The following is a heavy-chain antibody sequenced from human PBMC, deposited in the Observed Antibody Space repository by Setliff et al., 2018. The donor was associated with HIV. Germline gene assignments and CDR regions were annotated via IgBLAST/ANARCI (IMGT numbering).Heavy chain of an antibody. CDR3: GRDGDGYNYNYYYGMDV. CDR1: GGSISSGDYY. D-gene: IGHD5-12*01. V-gene: IGHV4-30-4*08. Sequence: SETLSLTCTVSGGSISSGDYYWSWIRQPPGKGLEWIGYIYYSGSTYYNPSLKSRVTISVDTSKNQFSMKMSSVTAADTAVYYCGRDGDGYNYNYYYGMDVWGQGTTVTVSS. J-gene: IGHJ6*02. CDR2: IYYSGST.